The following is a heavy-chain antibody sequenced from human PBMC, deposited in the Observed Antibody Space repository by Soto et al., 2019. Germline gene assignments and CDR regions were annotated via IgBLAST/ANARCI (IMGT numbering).Heavy chain of an antibody. CDR1: GYTFTDYY. V-gene: IGHV1-46*01. Sequence: QVQLVQSGAEVKKPGASVKVSCKAFGYTFTDYYIHWVRQAPGQGLEWMGMINPSGGSTDYAQKFRGIVTMTRDTSTGTVYMELSSLRSEDTAVYYCARPPFPGCINAVCYPFDYWGQGTLVTVSS. CDR3: ARPPFPGCINAVCYPFDY. CDR2: INPSGGST. J-gene: IGHJ4*02. D-gene: IGHD2-8*01.